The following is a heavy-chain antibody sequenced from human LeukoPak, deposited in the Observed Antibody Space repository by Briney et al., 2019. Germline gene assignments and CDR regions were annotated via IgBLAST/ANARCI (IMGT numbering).Heavy chain of an antibody. CDR1: GFTFSDYS. J-gene: IGHJ4*02. Sequence: QSGGSLRLSCAASGFTFSDYSMNWVRQAPGKGLEWISYVGISSGNTKYADSAKGRFTISGDSAKNSVFLQMNSLRVEDTAVYYCARDHRYAFDNWGQGTLVTVSS. D-gene: IGHD5-12*01. V-gene: IGHV3-48*04. CDR2: VGISSGNT. CDR3: ARDHRYAFDN.